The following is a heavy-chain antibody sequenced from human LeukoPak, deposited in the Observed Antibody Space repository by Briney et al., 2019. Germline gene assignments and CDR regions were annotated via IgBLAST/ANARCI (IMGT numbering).Heavy chain of an antibody. J-gene: IGHJ2*01. CDR1: GGSISSSSYY. Sequence: SETLSLTCTVSGGSISSSSYYWGWIRQPPGKGLEWIGSIYYSGGTYYNPSLKSRVTISVDTSKNQFSLKLSSVTAADTAVYYCANTGDSSSRPNWYFDLWGRGTLVTVSS. D-gene: IGHD6-13*01. V-gene: IGHV4-39*01. CDR2: IYYSGGT. CDR3: ANTGDSSSRPNWYFDL.